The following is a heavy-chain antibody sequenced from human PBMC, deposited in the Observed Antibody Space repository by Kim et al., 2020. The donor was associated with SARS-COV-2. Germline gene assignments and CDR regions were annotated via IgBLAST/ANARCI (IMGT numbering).Heavy chain of an antibody. Sequence: GGSLRLSCAASGFTFSSYSMNWVRQAPGKGLEWVSYISSSSSTIYYADSVKGRFTISRDNAKNSLYLQMNSLRDEDTAVYYCARALITYYYISRGGMDVWGQGTTVTVSS. CDR3: ARALITYYYISRGGMDV. J-gene: IGHJ6*02. D-gene: IGHD3-10*01. V-gene: IGHV3-48*02. CDR2: ISSSSSTI. CDR1: GFTFSSYS.